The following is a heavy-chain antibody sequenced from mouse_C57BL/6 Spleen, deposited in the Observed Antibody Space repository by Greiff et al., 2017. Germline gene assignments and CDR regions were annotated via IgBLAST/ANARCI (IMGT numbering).Heavy chain of an antibody. CDR2: INYDGSST. Sequence: EVMLVESEGGLVQPGSSMKLSCTASGFTFSDYYMAWVRQVPEKGLEWVANINYDGSSTYSLDSLKSRFIIARDNAKNILYLQMSGLKSEDTATYYCARLGYDYDPFFAYWGQGTLVTVSA. CDR3: ARLGYDYDPFFAY. CDR1: GFTFSDYY. J-gene: IGHJ3*01. D-gene: IGHD2-4*01. V-gene: IGHV5-16*01.